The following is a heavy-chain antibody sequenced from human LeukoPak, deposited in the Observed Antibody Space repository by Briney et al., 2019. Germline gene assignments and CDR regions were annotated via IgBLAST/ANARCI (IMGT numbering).Heavy chain of an antibody. CDR3: AKDPSGWLQGHDAFDI. D-gene: IGHD5-24*01. CDR2: ISGSGGST. CDR1: GFTFSSYA. Sequence: GGSLRLSCAASGFTFSSYAMSWVRQAPGKGLEWVSAISGSGGSTYYADSVKGRFTNSRDNSKNTLYLQMNSLRAEDTAVYYCAKDPSGWLQGHDAFDIWGQGTMVTVSS. J-gene: IGHJ3*02. V-gene: IGHV3-23*01.